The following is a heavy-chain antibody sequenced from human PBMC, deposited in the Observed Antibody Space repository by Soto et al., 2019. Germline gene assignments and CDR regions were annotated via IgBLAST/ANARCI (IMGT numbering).Heavy chain of an antibody. D-gene: IGHD5-12*01. CDR3: ARQLGYSGYDLSLGSPDTFDY. CDR2: IWYDGSNK. Sequence: GGSLRLSCAASGFTFSSYGMHWVRQAPGKGLEWVAVIWYDGSNKYYADSVKGRFTISRDNSKNTLYLQMNSLRAEDTAVYYCARQLGYSGYDLSLGSPDTFDYWGQGTLVTVSS. V-gene: IGHV3-33*01. J-gene: IGHJ4*02. CDR1: GFTFSSYG.